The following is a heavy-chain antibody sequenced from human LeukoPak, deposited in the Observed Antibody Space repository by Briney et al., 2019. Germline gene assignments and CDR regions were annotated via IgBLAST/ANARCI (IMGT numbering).Heavy chain of an antibody. Sequence: GGSLRLSCAASGFTFSSYGMHWVRQAPGKGLEWVAFIRYDGSNKYYADSVKGRITISRDNSKNTLYLQMNSLRAEDTAVYYCAKDPVPAAIPGWLYYFDYWGQGTLVTVSS. CDR2: IRYDGSNK. V-gene: IGHV3-30*02. CDR3: AKDPVPAAIPGWLYYFDY. J-gene: IGHJ4*02. CDR1: GFTFSSYG. D-gene: IGHD2-2*01.